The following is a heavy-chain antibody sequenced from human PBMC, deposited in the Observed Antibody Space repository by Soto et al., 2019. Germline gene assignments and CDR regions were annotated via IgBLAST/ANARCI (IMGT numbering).Heavy chain of an antibody. D-gene: IGHD4-17*01. CDR3: ARSAVTSGVWFDS. CDR2: IYPGDSDT. CDR1: GYDFTSYW. V-gene: IGHV5-51*01. J-gene: IGHJ5*01. Sequence: GESLKISCKGIGYDFTSYWIAWVRQMPGKGLEWMGIIYPGDSDTRYSPSFQGQVTISVDQSSTTAYLQWSSLKASDTAMYFCARSAVTSGVWFDSWGQGALGTVSS.